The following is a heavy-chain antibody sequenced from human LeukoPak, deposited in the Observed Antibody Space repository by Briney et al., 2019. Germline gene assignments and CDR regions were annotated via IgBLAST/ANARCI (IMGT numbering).Heavy chain of an antibody. J-gene: IGHJ6*03. CDR2: IYTSGST. CDR1: GGSISSYY. V-gene: IGHV4-4*07. D-gene: IGHD2-2*01. CDR3: ARDWLASDYYYYYYMDV. Sequence: PSETLSLTCTVSGGSISSYYWSWIRQPAGKGLEWIGRIYTSGSTNYNPSLKSRVTMSVDTSKNQFSLKLSSVTAADTAVYYCARDWLASDYYYYYYMDVWGKGTTVTASS.